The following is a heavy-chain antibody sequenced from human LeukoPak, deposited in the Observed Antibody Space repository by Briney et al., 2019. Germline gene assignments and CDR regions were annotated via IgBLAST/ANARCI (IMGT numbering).Heavy chain of an antibody. V-gene: IGHV3-66*01. CDR1: GFTVSTNY. D-gene: IGHD2-2*01. Sequence: GGSLRLSCAASGFTVSTNYVSWVRQAPGQGLEWVSVIYSGGDTYYTDSVKGRFTISRDNSKNTLYLQMNSLRAEDTAVYYCAKGPVRSTSLNWFDPWGQGTLVTVSS. CDR3: AKGPVRSTSLNWFDP. CDR2: IYSGGDT. J-gene: IGHJ5*02.